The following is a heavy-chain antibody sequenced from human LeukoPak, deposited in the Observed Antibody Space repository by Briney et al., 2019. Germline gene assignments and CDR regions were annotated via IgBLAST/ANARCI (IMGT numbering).Heavy chain of an antibody. D-gene: IGHD3-9*01. Sequence: GGSLRLSCAASGFTFSNHEMNWVRQAPGKGLEWISYISDSGGTTKYADSVRGRFTISRDNAKNSLYLQMTSLRDEDTAFYYCARDKSDWSLDPWGQGTPVTVSS. CDR2: ISDSGGTT. CDR3: ARDKSDWSLDP. CDR1: GFTFSNHE. V-gene: IGHV3-48*03. J-gene: IGHJ5*02.